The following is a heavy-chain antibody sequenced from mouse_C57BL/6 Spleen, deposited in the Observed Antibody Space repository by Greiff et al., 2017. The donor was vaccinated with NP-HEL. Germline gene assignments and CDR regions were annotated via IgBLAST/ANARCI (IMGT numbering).Heavy chain of an antibody. CDR3: ARSEGSDY. CDR2: IYPGSGNT. Sequence: QVQLQQSGAELVRPGASVKLSCKASGYTFTDYYINWVKQRPGQGLEWIARIYPGSGNTYYNEKFKGKATLTAEKSSSTAYMQLSSLTSEDSAVYFCARSEGSDYWGRGTTLTVSS. V-gene: IGHV1-76*01. CDR1: GYTFTDYY. J-gene: IGHJ2*01.